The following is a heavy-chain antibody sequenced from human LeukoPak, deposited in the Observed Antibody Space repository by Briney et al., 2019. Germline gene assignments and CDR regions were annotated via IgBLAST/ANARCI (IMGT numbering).Heavy chain of an antibody. CDR3: NTDYNYGENTRFGY. Sequence: GGSLRLSCAASGSTFSNAWMSWVRQAPGKGLEWVGRIKSKTNGGTTEYAAPVKGRFTISRDDSKKTLYLEMNSLETEDTAIYYCNTDYNYGENTRFGYWGQGTLVTASS. D-gene: IGHD3-16*01. CDR1: GSTFSNAW. J-gene: IGHJ4*02. CDR2: IKSKTNGGTT. V-gene: IGHV3-15*01.